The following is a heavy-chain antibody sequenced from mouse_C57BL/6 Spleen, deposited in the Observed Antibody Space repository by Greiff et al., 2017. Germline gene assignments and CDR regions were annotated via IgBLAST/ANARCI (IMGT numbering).Heavy chain of an antibody. CDR3: ERHYDYDGDYYAMDY. CDR1: GYAFSSSW. D-gene: IGHD2-4*01. Sequence: QVQLKESGPELVKPGASVKISCKASGYAFSSSWMNWVKQRPGKGLEWIGRIYPGDGDTNYNGKFKGKATLTADKSSSTAYMQLSNLTSEDSAVYFGERHYDYDGDYYAMDYWGQGTSVTVSS. J-gene: IGHJ4*01. CDR2: IYPGDGDT. V-gene: IGHV1-82*01.